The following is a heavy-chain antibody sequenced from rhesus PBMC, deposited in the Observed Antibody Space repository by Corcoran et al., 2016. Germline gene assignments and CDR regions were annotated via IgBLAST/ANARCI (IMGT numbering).Heavy chain of an antibody. D-gene: IGHD6-31*01. J-gene: IGHJ5-2*02. CDR2: FYGSGGRN. CDR1: GGSINDNYY. CDR3: VRKSIIAAGALDV. Sequence: QVLLQESGPGLVKPSETLSLSCAVSGGSINDNYYWNWIRQPPGKGLVWIGNFYGSGGRNDYNHSRQSRVTISKDTSKSQFSLKLNSVTAADTAVYYCVRKSIIAAGALDVWGRGVLVIVSS. V-gene: IGHV4S9*01.